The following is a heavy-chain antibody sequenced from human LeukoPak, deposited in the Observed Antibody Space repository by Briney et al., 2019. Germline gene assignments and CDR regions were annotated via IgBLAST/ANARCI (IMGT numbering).Heavy chain of an antibody. D-gene: IGHD6-19*01. J-gene: IGHJ4*02. V-gene: IGHV4-61*02. CDR2: IYTSGST. Sequence: SQTLSLTCTVSGGSVSSGSYYWSWIRQPAGKGLEWIGRIYTSGSTNYNPSLKSRVTISVDTSKNQFSLKLSSVTAADTAVYYCARESSSGFYFHYWGQGALVTVSS. CDR1: GGSVSSGSYY. CDR3: ARESSSGFYFHY.